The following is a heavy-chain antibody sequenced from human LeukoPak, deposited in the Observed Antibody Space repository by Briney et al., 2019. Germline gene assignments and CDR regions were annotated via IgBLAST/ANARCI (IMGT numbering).Heavy chain of an antibody. V-gene: IGHV3-73*01. J-gene: IGHJ4*02. CDR1: GFTFSGSA. Sequence: GGSLRLSCAASGFTFSGSAMQWVRQASGKGLEWVGGIRSKANGYATAYAASVKGRFTISRDDSKNTAYLQMNSLKTEDTAVYYCTSAQYCSSTSCEIFDYWGQGTLVTVSS. D-gene: IGHD2-2*01. CDR2: IRSKANGYAT. CDR3: TSAQYCSSTSCEIFDY.